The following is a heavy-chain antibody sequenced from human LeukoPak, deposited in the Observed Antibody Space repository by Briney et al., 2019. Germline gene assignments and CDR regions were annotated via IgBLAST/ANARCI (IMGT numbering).Heavy chain of an antibody. Sequence: SETLSLTCTVSGGSISSSSYYWGWIRQPPGKGLEWIGEINHSGSTNYNPSLKSRVTISVDTSKNQFSLKLSSVTAADTAVYYCARYDSSGYYWDYWGQGTLVTVSS. CDR3: ARYDSSGYYWDY. D-gene: IGHD3-22*01. CDR1: GGSISSSSYY. CDR2: INHSGST. J-gene: IGHJ4*02. V-gene: IGHV4-39*07.